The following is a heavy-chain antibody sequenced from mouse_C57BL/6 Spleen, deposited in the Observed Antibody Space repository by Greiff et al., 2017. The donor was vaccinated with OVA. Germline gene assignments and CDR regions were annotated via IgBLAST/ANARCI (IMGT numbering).Heavy chain of an antibody. CDR2: IDPENGDT. J-gene: IGHJ4*01. CDR3: TRPTIVTTWPMDY. CDR1: GFNIKDDY. V-gene: IGHV14-4*01. Sequence: EVQLQQSGAELVRPGASVKLSCTASGFNIKDDYMHWVKQRPEQGLEWIGWIDPENGDTEYASKFQGKATITADTSSNTAYLQLSSLTSEDTAVYYCTRPTIVTTWPMDYWGQGTSVTVSS. D-gene: IGHD2-5*01.